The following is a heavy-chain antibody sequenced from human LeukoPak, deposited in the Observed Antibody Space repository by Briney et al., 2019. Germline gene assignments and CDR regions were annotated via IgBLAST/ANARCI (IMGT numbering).Heavy chain of an antibody. D-gene: IGHD4-17*01. V-gene: IGHV3-21*01. Sequence: PGGSLRLSCAVSGFTFSGFWMSWSRQAPGKGLEWVSSISSISYIYCADSVKGRFTISRDTAKNSLYLQMNSLRAEDTAVYYCARDQYGDYALDYWGQGTLVTGSS. CDR2: ISSISYI. CDR1: GFTFSGFW. CDR3: ARDQYGDYALDY. J-gene: IGHJ4*02.